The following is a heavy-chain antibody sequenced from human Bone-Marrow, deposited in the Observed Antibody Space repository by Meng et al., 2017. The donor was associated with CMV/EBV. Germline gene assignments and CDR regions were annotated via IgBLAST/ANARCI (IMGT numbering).Heavy chain of an antibody. CDR3: ASAVGATGYAFDI. D-gene: IGHD1-26*01. Sequence: GESLKISCAASGFTFSSYAMHWVRQAPGKGLEYVSAISSNGGSTYYADSVKGRFTISRDNSKNTLYLQMGSLGAEDMAVYYCASAVGATGYAFDIWGQGTMVTVPS. CDR1: GFTFSSYA. CDR2: ISSNGGST. V-gene: IGHV3-64*02. J-gene: IGHJ3*02.